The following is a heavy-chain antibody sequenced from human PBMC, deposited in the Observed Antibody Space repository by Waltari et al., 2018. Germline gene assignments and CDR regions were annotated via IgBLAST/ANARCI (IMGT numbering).Heavy chain of an antibody. CDR2: ISLDGKKE. J-gene: IGHJ4*02. CDR3: AKRGTYGPALDY. V-gene: IGHV3-30-3*02. Sequence: QVQLVESGGGAVQPGRSLRLSCAASGFGVSAYAMHWVRQAPGKGLEWVAVISLDGKKEYYADSVKGRFTISRDNSKSIVYLQMNGLRNEDTALFYCAKRGTYGPALDYWGQGTLVTVSS. CDR1: GFGVSAYA. D-gene: IGHD3-10*01.